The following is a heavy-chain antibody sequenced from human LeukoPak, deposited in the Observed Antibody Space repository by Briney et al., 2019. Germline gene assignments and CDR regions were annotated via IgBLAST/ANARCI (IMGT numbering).Heavy chain of an antibody. D-gene: IGHD1-26*01. CDR1: GFTVSSNY. Sequence: GGSLRLSCAASGFTVSSNYMTWVRQAPGKGLDWVSVIYSGGSTYYADSVKGRFTTSRDNSKNTLFLQMNSLRPEDTAVYYCARGASGTYYFGYWGRGTLVTVSS. CDR3: ARGASGTYYFGY. CDR2: IYSGGST. J-gene: IGHJ4*02. V-gene: IGHV3-66*02.